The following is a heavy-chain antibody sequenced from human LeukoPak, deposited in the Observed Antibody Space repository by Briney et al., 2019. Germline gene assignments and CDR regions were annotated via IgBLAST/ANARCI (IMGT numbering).Heavy chain of an antibody. Sequence: GGSLRLSCAASGFTFSSYAMHWVRQAPGKGLEWVAVISYDGSNKYYADSVKGRFTISRDNSKNTLYLQMNSLRVEDTAVYYCARHPFDPWGQGTLVTVSS. J-gene: IGHJ5*02. CDR2: ISYDGSNK. V-gene: IGHV3-30*04. CDR1: GFTFSSYA. CDR3: ARHPFDP.